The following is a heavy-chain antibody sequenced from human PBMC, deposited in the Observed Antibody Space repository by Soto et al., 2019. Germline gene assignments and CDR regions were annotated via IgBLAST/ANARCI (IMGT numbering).Heavy chain of an antibody. Sequence: PSETLSLTCTVSGGSISSSSYYWGWIHQPPGKGLEWIGSIYYSGSTYYNPSLKSRVTISVDTSKNQFSLKLSSVTAADTAVYYCARHVLEILWFGELLVMDVWGQGTTVTVSS. D-gene: IGHD3-10*01. CDR2: IYYSGST. CDR1: GGSISSSSYY. CDR3: ARHVLEILWFGELLVMDV. V-gene: IGHV4-39*01. J-gene: IGHJ6*02.